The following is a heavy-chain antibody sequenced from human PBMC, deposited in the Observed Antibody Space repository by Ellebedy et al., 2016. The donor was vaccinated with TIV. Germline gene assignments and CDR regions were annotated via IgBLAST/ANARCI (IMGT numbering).Heavy chain of an antibody. Sequence: GESLKISCAASGFTFSSYAMSWVRQAPGKGLEWVSTISASGGSTYYAASVKGRFTISRDKSKNTLFLQMNSLSAEDTAVYYCAKGHSSGWYFFDYWGQGTPVTVSS. CDR1: GFTFSSYA. CDR2: ISASGGST. D-gene: IGHD6-19*01. CDR3: AKGHSSGWYFFDY. V-gene: IGHV3-23*01. J-gene: IGHJ4*02.